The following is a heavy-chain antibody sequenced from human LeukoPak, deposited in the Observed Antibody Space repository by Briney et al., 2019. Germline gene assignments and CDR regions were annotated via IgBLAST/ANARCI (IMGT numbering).Heavy chain of an antibody. Sequence: PGGSLRLSCAASGFTVSSNYMSWVRQAPGKGLEWVSVIYSGGSTYYADSVKGRFTISRGNSKNTLYLQMNSLRAEDTAVYYCAREKLELYDAFDIWGQGTMVTVSS. D-gene: IGHD1-1*01. J-gene: IGHJ3*02. CDR2: IYSGGST. CDR1: GFTVSSNY. V-gene: IGHV3-53*01. CDR3: AREKLELYDAFDI.